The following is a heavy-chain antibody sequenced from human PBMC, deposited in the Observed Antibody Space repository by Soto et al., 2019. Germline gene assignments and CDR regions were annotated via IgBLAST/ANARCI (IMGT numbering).Heavy chain of an antibody. V-gene: IGHV3-30*18. J-gene: IGHJ4*02. D-gene: IGHD2-21*02. Sequence: QVQLVESGGGVVQPGRSLRLSCAASGFTFSSYGMHWVRQAPGKGLEWVAAISYDGSNIYYADSVKGRFTISRDNSKHTLYLQMNSLRAEDTAVYYCAKDAQPRDSDCSVADYWGQGTLVTVSS. CDR2: ISYDGSNI. CDR3: AKDAQPRDSDCSVADY. CDR1: GFTFSSYG.